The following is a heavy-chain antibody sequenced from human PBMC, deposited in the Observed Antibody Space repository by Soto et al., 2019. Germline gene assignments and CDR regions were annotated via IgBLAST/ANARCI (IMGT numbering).Heavy chain of an antibody. CDR2: ISGSGGTT. CDR3: AKVRGFTNRALGYCSGGSCHSWDY. J-gene: IGHJ4*02. V-gene: IGHV3-23*01. Sequence: GGSLRLSCAASEFTFSSYAMSWVRQAPGKGLEWVSAISGSGGTTYYADSVKGRFTISRDNSKNTLYLQMNSLRAEDTAVYYCAKVRGFTNRALGYCSGGSCHSWDYWGQGTLVTVSS. CDR1: EFTFSSYA. D-gene: IGHD2-15*01.